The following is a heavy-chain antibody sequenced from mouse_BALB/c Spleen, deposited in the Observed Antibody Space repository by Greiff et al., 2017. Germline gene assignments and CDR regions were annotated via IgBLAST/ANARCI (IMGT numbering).Heavy chain of an antibody. Sequence: EVKLVESGGGLVQPGGSLKLSCAASGFTFSSFGMHWVRQAPEKGLEWVAYISSGSSTIYYADTVKGRFTISRDNPKNNLFLQMTSLRSEDTAMYYCARGGGRYSFDYWGQGTTLTVSS. V-gene: IGHV5-17*02. CDR3: ARGGGRYSFDY. J-gene: IGHJ2*01. CDR2: ISSGSSTI. D-gene: IGHD2-14*01. CDR1: GFTFSSFG.